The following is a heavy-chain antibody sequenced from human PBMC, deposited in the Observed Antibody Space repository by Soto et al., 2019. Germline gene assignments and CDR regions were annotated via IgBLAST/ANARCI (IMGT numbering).Heavy chain of an antibody. CDR1: GGSVSSGSYY. Sequence: PSETLSLTFTVSGGSVSSGSYYWSWIRQPPGKGLEWIGYIYYSGSTNYNPSLKSRVTISVDTSKNQFSLKLSSVTAADTAVYYCARGLGGYSYADAFDIWGQGTMVTVS. J-gene: IGHJ3*02. CDR2: IYYSGST. V-gene: IGHV4-61*01. D-gene: IGHD5-18*01. CDR3: ARGLGGYSYADAFDI.